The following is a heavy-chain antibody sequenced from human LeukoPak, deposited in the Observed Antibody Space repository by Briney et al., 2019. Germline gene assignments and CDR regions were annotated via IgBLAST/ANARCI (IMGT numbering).Heavy chain of an antibody. D-gene: IGHD6-13*01. V-gene: IGHV1-69*01. CDR2: IIPIFGTA. Sequence: SVKVSCKASGGTFSRYAISWVRQAPGQGLEWMGGIIPIFGTANYAQKFQGRVTITADESTSTAYMELSSLRSEDTAVYYCARAAAAGDETLDYWGQGTLVTVSS. CDR1: GGTFSRYA. J-gene: IGHJ4*02. CDR3: ARAAAAGDETLDY.